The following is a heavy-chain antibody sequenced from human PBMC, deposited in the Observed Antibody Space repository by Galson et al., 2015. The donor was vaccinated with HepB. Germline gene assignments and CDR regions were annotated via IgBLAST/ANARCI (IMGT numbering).Heavy chain of an antibody. D-gene: IGHD2-2*02. CDR1: GYTFTSYG. CDR3: ATDAPYCSSTSCYIGEYYYYYMDV. Sequence: SVKVSCKASGYTFTSYGISWVRQAPGQGLEWMGGIIPIFGTANYAQKFQGRVTITADESTSTAYMELSSLRSEDTAVYYCATDAPYCSSTSCYIGEYYYYYMDVWGKGTTVTVSS. V-gene: IGHV1-69*13. J-gene: IGHJ6*03. CDR2: IIPIFGTA.